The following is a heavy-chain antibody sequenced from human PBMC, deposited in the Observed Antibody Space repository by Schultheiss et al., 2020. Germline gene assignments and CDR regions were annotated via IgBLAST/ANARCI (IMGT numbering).Heavy chain of an antibody. CDR1: GFTFSSYA. D-gene: IGHD5/OR15-5a*01. Sequence: GGSLRLSCAASGFTFSSYAMHWVRQAPGKGLEWVSGISWNSGSIGYADSVKGRFTISRDNAKNSLYLQMNSLRAEDTALYYCTTSVNYYGMDVWGQGTTVTVSS. V-gene: IGHV3-9*01. J-gene: IGHJ6*02. CDR3: TTSVNYYGMDV. CDR2: ISWNSGSI.